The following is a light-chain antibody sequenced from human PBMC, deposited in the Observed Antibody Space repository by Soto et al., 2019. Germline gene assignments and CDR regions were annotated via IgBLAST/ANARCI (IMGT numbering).Light chain of an antibody. CDR1: QSVSSSY. Sequence: EIVLTQSPGTLSLSPGERATLSCRASQSVSSSYLAWYQQKPGQAPRRLIYGASSRATGIPDRFSGSGSGTDFTLTISRLEPDDFAVYYCQQYGSSPPYNFGQGTKLEIK. J-gene: IGKJ2*01. CDR3: QQYGSSPPYN. V-gene: IGKV3-20*01. CDR2: GAS.